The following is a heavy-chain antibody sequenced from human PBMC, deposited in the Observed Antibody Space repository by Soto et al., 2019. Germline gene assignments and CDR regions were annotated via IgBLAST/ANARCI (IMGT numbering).Heavy chain of an antibody. V-gene: IGHV3-30*18. CDR3: AKDPPGGLGVVVAATPDF. CDR1: GFTFSTYG. J-gene: IGHJ4*02. D-gene: IGHD2-15*01. CDR2: ISYDESHK. Sequence: QVQLVESGGGVVQPGKSLRLSCAASGFTFSTYGMHWVRQAPGKGLEWVALISYDESHKYYSHSVNGRFTISRDNSKNTVYLQMNRLKPEDTAVYYCAKDPPGGLGVVVAATPDFWGQGTLVTVSS.